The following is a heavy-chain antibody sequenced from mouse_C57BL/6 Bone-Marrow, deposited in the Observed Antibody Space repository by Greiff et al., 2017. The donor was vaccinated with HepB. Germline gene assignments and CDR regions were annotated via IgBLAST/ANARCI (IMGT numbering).Heavy chain of an antibody. D-gene: IGHD2-4*01. CDR3: ASYDYDAGYFDY. V-gene: IGHV5-4*03. CDR1: GFTFSSYA. Sequence: DVKLVESGGGLVKPGGSLKLSCAASGFTFSSYAMSWVRQTPEKRLEWVATISDGGSYTYYPDNVKGRFTISRDNAKNNLYLQMSHLKSEDTAMYYCASYDYDAGYFDYWGQGTTLTVSS. J-gene: IGHJ2*01. CDR2: ISDGGSYT.